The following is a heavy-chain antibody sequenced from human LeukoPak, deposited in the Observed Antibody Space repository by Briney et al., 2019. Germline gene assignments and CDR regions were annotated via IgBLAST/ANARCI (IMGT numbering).Heavy chain of an antibody. Sequence: ASVKVSCKASGYTFTGYYMHWVRQAPGQGLEWMGWINPNSGGTNYAQKFQGRVTMTRDTSISTAYMELSSLRSEDTAVYYCARGPGGDVHRFDPWGQGTLVTVSS. J-gene: IGHJ5*02. V-gene: IGHV1-2*02. CDR1: GYTFTGYY. CDR2: INPNSGGT. CDR3: ARGPGGDVHRFDP. D-gene: IGHD2-21*02.